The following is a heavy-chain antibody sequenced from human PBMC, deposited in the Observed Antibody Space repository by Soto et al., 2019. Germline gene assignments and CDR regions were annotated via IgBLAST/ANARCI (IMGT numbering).Heavy chain of an antibody. CDR1: GFTLSSYD. CDR2: IGSGGDT. CDR3: TRKTPPTGMEV. Sequence: EVQLVESGGGLVQPGGSLRLSCAASGFTLSSYDIHWVRQATGEGLAWVSGIGSGGDTHYADSVKGRFIISREDGKNSLYLQMNYLRVGATAVYYCTRKTPPTGMEVWGQGATVTVSS. D-gene: IGHD3-9*01. J-gene: IGHJ6*02. V-gene: IGHV3-13*01.